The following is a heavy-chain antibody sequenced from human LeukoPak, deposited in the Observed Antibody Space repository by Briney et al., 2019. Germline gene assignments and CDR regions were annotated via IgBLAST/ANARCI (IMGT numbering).Heavy chain of an antibody. J-gene: IGHJ4*02. CDR2: INPSGGST. V-gene: IGHV1-46*01. CDR3: AILRWGATKGDY. CDR1: GYTFTSYY. Sequence: ASVKVSCKASGYTFTSYYIHWVRQAPGQGLEWMGIINPSGGSTSYAQKFQGRVTMTRDTSTSTVYMELSSLRSEDTAVYYCAILRWGATKGDYWGQGTLVTVSS. D-gene: IGHD1-26*01.